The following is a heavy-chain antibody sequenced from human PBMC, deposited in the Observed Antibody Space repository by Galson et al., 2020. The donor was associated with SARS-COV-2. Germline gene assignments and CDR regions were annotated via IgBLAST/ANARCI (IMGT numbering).Heavy chain of an antibody. J-gene: IGHJ4*02. Sequence: GGSLRLSCAASGFTFSSYAMSWVRQAPGKGLEWVSAISGSGGSTYYADSVKGRFTISRDNSKNTLYLQMNSLRAEDTAVYYCARVVVVAATLPYFDYWGQGTLVTVSS. CDR2: ISGSGGST. V-gene: IGHV3-23*01. CDR1: GFTFSSYA. D-gene: IGHD2-15*01. CDR3: ARVVVVAATLPYFDY.